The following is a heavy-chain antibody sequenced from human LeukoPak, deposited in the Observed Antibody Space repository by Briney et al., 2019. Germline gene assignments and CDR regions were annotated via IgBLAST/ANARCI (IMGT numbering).Heavy chain of an antibody. CDR2: ISGSGGST. D-gene: IGHD3-10*01. CDR1: GFTFSFYA. V-gene: IGHV3-23*01. Sequence: GGSLRLSCAASGFTFSFYAMYWVRQAPGKGLEWVSAISGSGGSTSYADSVKGRFTISRDSSKNTLYLQMNSLRAEDTAVYYCAKGEGAMVRGIVDYWGQGTLVTVSS. CDR3: AKGEGAMVRGIVDY. J-gene: IGHJ4*02.